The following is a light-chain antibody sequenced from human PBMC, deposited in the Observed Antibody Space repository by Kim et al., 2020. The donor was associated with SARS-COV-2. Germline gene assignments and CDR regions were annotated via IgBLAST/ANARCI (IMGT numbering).Light chain of an antibody. V-gene: IGKV3-11*01. CDR3: QQRGSWPPALT. Sequence: PGESAARACRASHSGGIGLAGCQETPGEGPRLRSDDAAMGAAGIADRVSGSGSGTDFTLTIGSLAPEDFAIYYCQQRGSWPPALTFGGGTKLEI. J-gene: IGKJ4*01. CDR1: HSGGIG. CDR2: DAA.